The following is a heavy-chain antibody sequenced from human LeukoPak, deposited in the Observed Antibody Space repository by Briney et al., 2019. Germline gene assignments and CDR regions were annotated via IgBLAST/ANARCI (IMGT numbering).Heavy chain of an antibody. J-gene: IGHJ5*02. CDR1: GFTFTTTA. CDR2: IIGSGGDT. D-gene: IGHD6-6*01. CDR3: AKDRGSSPSYWFDP. Sequence: PGRSLRPSCAASGFTFTTTAMSSVRQAPGKWLDWVSSIIGSGGDTFYADSVKGRFTISRDNSKNTLYLQMNILRAEDTAVYYCAKDRGSSPSYWFDPWGQGTLVTVCS. V-gene: IGHV3-23*01.